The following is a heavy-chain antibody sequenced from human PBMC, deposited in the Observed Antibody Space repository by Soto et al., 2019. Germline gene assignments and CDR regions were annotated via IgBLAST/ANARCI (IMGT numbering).Heavy chain of an antibody. Sequence: LSLSCAASGFTFSMYWMHWVGQVPGEGPERASRINDDGSSTNYADSVKGRFTISRDNAKNTLYLQMNDLRAEDAAVYYCTRGTRCTSTGTGAFWGQGTLVTVSS. J-gene: IGHJ4*02. V-gene: IGHV3-74*01. CDR1: GFTFSMYW. CDR3: TRGTRCTSTGTGAF. D-gene: IGHD1-1*01. CDR2: INDDGSST.